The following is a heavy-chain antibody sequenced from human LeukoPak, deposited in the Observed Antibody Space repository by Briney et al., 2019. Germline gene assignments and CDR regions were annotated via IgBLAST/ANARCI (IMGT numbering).Heavy chain of an antibody. Sequence: SVKVSCTASGGTFSSYAISWVRQAPGQGLEWMGGIIPIFGTANYAQKFQGRVTITADESTSTAYMELSSLRSEDTAVYYCATELYCSGGSCYSENFRYYWGQGTLVTVSS. CDR2: IIPIFGTA. J-gene: IGHJ4*02. D-gene: IGHD2-15*01. CDR3: ATELYCSGGSCYSENFRYY. CDR1: GGTFSSYA. V-gene: IGHV1-69*01.